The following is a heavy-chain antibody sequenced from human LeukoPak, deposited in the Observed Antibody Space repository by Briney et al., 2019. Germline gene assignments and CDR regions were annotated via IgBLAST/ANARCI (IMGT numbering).Heavy chain of an antibody. J-gene: IGHJ4*02. V-gene: IGHV4-59*01. D-gene: IGHD5-12*01. Sequence: SETLSLTCTLSGGSISIYYWSWIRQPPGKGLEWIGYIYHSGSTNYNPSLRSRVTISVDTSKNQFSLKLSSVTAADTAVYYCARGGGYASPIGYWGQGALVTVSS. CDR3: ARGGGYASPIGY. CDR2: IYHSGST. CDR1: GGSISIYY.